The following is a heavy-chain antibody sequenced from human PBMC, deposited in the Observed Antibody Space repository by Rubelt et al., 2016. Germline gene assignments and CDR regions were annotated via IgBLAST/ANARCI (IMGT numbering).Heavy chain of an antibody. Sequence: INSDGSSTSYADSVKGRFTISRDNAKNTLYLQMNSLRAEDTAVYYCARGEGIAAAGYAFDIWGQGTMVTVSS. CDR2: INSDGSST. CDR3: ARGEGIAAAGYAFDI. D-gene: IGHD6-13*01. V-gene: IGHV3-74*01. J-gene: IGHJ3*02.